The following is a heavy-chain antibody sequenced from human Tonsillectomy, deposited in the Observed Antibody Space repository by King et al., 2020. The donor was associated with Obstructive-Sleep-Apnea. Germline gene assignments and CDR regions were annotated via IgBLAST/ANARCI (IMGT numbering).Heavy chain of an antibody. CDR1: GYSFTSYW. CDR2: IDPSDSYT. Sequence: QLVQSGAEVKKPGESLRISCKGSGYSFTSYWISWVRQMPGKGLEWMGRIDPSDSYTNYSPSFQGHVTISADKSISTAYLQWSSLKASDTAMYYCATLDIVLMAHSVGYFDYWGQGTLVTVSS. V-gene: IGHV5-10-1*03. CDR3: ATLDIVLMAHSVGYFDY. D-gene: IGHD2-8*01. J-gene: IGHJ4*02.